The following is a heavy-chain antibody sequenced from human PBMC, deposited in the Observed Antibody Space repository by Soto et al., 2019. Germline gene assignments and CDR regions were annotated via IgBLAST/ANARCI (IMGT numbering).Heavy chain of an antibody. Sequence: QVQLVQSGPEVKKPGASVKVSCKTSGYTFTSYGIAWVRLAPGQGLEWIGWISTYKGYTYYAQKCQGRVTMTTDTSTSTGFMERRSLRSHDTAVYSCPNRCQAFDYWGQGTLVTVSS. CDR2: ISTYKGYT. V-gene: IGHV1-18*01. CDR3: PNRCQAFDY. D-gene: IGHD7-27*01. CDR1: GYTFTSYG. J-gene: IGHJ4*02.